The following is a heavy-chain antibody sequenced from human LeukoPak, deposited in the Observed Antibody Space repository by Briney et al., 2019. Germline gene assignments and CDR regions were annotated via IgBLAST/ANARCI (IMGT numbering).Heavy chain of an antibody. J-gene: IGHJ4*02. CDR2: ITSGSSI. Sequence: PGGSLTISSAASVFTFSTYTMNSVCQAPGKGLEWVSSITSGSSIYYAATLKRRFTISRDNAKNSLYLQMNRLRAEDTAMYYCARDGNDHGDSPDYWGQGSLVTVSA. D-gene: IGHD1-14*01. CDR3: ARDGNDHGDSPDY. V-gene: IGHV3-21*01. CDR1: VFTFSTYT.